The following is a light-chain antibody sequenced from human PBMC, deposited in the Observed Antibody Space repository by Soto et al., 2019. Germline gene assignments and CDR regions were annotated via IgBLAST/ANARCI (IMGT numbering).Light chain of an antibody. CDR1: SSDSGTYNF. CDR3: CSYAGTTTV. V-gene: IGLV2-23*01. J-gene: IGLJ2*01. Sequence: QSALTQPASVSGSPGQSITISCTRASSDSGTYNFFAWYQQHPGEAPKLIIYEATHRPSGVSNRFSGSKSGNTASLTISGLQADDEADYYCCSYAGTTTVFGGGTKLTVL. CDR2: EAT.